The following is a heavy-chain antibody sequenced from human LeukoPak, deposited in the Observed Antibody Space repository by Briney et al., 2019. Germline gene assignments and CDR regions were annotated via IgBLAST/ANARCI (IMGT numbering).Heavy chain of an antibody. J-gene: IGHJ4*02. CDR1: GFTFSGYW. D-gene: IGHD5-18*01. Sequence: HPGGSLRLSCAASGFTFSGYWMSWVRQAPGKGPEWVANINQDGSQKYYVDSVKGRFTISRDNAKNSLYLQMNSLRAEDTAVYYCATVRTYTNFDYWGQGTLVTVSS. V-gene: IGHV3-7*05. CDR2: INQDGSQK. CDR3: ATVRTYTNFDY.